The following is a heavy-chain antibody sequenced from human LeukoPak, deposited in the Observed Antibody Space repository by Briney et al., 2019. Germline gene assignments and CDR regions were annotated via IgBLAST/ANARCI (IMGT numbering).Heavy chain of an antibody. V-gene: IGHV1-46*01. CDR3: ARDQIAARVDYLREIYYYYYYGMDV. Sequence: ASVKVSCKASGYTFTSYYMHWVRQAPGQGLEWMGIINPSGGSTSYAQKFQGRVTMTTDTSTSTAYMELRSLRSDDTAVYYCARDQIAARVDYLREIYYYYYYGMDVWGQGTTVTVSS. CDR2: INPSGGST. CDR1: GYTFTSYY. J-gene: IGHJ6*02. D-gene: IGHD6-6*01.